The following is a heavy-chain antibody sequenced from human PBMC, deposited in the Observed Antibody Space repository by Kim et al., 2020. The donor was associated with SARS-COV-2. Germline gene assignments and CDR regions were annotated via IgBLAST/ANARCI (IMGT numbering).Heavy chain of an antibody. J-gene: IGHJ4*02. D-gene: IGHD3-9*01. CDR3: AREGAGRLFDWLSYFDY. V-gene: IGHV3-33*01. CDR2: IWYDGSNK. CDR1: GFTFSSYG. Sequence: GGSLRLSCAASGFTFSSYGMHWVRQAPGKGLEWVAVIWYDGSNKYYADSVKGRFTISRDNSKNTLYLQMNSLRAEDTAVYYCAREGAGRLFDWLSYFDYWGQGTLVTVSS.